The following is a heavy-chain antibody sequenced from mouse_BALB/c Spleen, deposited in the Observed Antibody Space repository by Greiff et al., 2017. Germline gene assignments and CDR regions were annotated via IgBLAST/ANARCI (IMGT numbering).Heavy chain of an antibody. Sequence: EVQLVESGGGLVKPGGSLKLSCAASGFTFSSYTMSWVRQTPEKRLEWVATISSGGGNTYYPDSVKGRFTISRDNAKNNLYLQMSSLRSEDTALYYCARGAGSSSWYFDVWGAGTTGTVSS. V-gene: IGHV5-9*03. J-gene: IGHJ1*01. D-gene: IGHD1-1*01. CDR2: ISSGGGNT. CDR1: GFTFSSYT. CDR3: ARGAGSSSWYFDV.